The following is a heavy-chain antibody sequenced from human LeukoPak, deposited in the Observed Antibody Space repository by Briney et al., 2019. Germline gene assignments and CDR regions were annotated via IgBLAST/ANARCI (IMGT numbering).Heavy chain of an antibody. CDR3: TRSGGDYYYYYGMDA. D-gene: IGHD2-21*02. V-gene: IGHV3-73*01. CDR2: IRNKANSYAT. Sequence: GGSLRLPCAASGFTFSGSAMHWVRQASGKGLEWVGRIRNKANSYATAYAASVKGRFTISRDDSKNTAYLQMNSLKPEGTAVYYCTRSGGDYYYYYGMDAWGQGTTVTVSS. CDR1: GFTFSGSA. J-gene: IGHJ6*02.